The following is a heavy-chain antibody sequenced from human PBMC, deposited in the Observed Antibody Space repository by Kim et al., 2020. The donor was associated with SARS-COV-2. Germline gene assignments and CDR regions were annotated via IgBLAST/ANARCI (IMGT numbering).Heavy chain of an antibody. CDR3: AKEEVSPYRQQLWP. D-gene: IGHD6-13*01. V-gene: IGHV3-23*01. CDR1: GFTFSSYA. J-gene: IGHJ5*02. Sequence: GGSLRLSCAASGFTFSSYATSWVRQAPGKGLEWVSAISGSGGSTYYADSVKGRFTISRDNSKNTLYLQMNSLRAEDTAVYYCAKEEVSPYRQQLWPWGQGTLVTVSS. CDR2: ISGSGGST.